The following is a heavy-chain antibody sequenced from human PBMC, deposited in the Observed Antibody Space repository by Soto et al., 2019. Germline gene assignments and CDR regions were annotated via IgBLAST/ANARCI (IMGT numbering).Heavy chain of an antibody. J-gene: IGHJ6*03. CDR3: SRQASDFWSGKPQYYMDV. CDR1: GFTFSGSA. D-gene: IGHD3-3*01. V-gene: IGHV3-73*01. Sequence: EVQLVESGGGLVQPGGSLKLSCAASGFTFSGSAMHWVRQASGKGLEWVGRIRSKANNYATAYGASVKGRFTISRDDSKNTAYLQMNSLKNEATAVYYCSRQASDFWSGKPQYYMDVWGKGTTVTVSS. CDR2: IRSKANNYAT.